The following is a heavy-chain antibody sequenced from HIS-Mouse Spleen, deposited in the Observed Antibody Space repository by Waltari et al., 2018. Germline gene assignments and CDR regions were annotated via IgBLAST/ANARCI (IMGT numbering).Heavy chain of an antibody. CDR3: ARDLELDAFDI. CDR2: IKSEGSST. D-gene: IGHD1-1*01. CDR1: GFTFSSYW. J-gene: IGHJ3*02. V-gene: IGHV3-74*01. Sequence: EVQLVESGGGLVQPGGSLRLSCAASGFTFSSYWMHWVRQAPGKGLVWVSRIKSEGSSTSYADSVKGRFTISRDNAKNTLYLQMNSLRAEDTAVYYCARDLELDAFDIWGQGTMVTVSS.